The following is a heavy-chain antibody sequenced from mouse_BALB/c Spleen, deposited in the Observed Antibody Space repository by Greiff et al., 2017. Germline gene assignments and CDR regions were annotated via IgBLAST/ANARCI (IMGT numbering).Heavy chain of an antibody. V-gene: IGHV5-6*01. D-gene: IGHD2-1*01. CDR2: ISSGGSYT. CDR3: AAGGYGNDAMDY. J-gene: IGHJ4*01. Sequence: EVKLVESGGDLVKPGGSLKLSCAASGFTFSSYGMSWVRQTPDKRLEWVATISSGGSYTYYPDSVKGRFTISRDKAKNTQYLQMSRLKSEDTAMYYCAAGGYGNDAMDYWGQGTSVTVSS. CDR1: GFTFSSYG.